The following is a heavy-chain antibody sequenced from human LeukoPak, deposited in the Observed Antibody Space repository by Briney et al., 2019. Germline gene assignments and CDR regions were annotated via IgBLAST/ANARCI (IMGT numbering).Heavy chain of an antibody. CDR2: IYYSGST. Sequence: SETLSLTCTVSGGSISSYYWGWIRQPPGKGLEWIGSIYYSGSTYYNPSLKSRVTISVDTSKNQFSLKLSSVTAADTAVYYCARHFDYGGNCPDYWGQGTLVTVSS. CDR1: GGSISSYY. CDR3: ARHFDYGGNCPDY. V-gene: IGHV4-39*01. J-gene: IGHJ4*02. D-gene: IGHD4-23*01.